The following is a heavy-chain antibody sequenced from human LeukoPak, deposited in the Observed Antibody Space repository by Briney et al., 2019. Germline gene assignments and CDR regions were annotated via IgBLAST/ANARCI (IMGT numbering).Heavy chain of an antibody. D-gene: IGHD6-13*01. CDR3: TTGPYSSSWYWLY. CDR1: GFPFSNVW. CDR2: IKSKTDGGTT. V-gene: IGHV3-15*01. J-gene: IGHJ4*02. Sequence: NPGGSLPLSCAASGFPFSNVWMSWVRQAPGKGLEWVGRIKSKTDGGTTDYAAPVKGRFTISRDDSKNTLYLQMNSLKTEDTAVYYCTTGPYSSSWYWLYWGQGTLVTVSS.